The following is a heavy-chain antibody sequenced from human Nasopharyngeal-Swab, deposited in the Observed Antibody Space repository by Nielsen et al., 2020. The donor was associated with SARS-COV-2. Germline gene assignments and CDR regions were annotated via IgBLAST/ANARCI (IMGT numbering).Heavy chain of an antibody. CDR2: IYYSGST. CDR3: ARDRYSNLNWFDP. V-gene: IGHV4-31*03. J-gene: IGHJ5*02. D-gene: IGHD4-11*01. Sequence: SETLSLTCTVSGGSISSGGYYWSWIRQHPGKGLEWIGHIYYSGSTYYNPSLKSRVTISVDTSKNQFSLKLSSVTAADTAVYYCARDRYSNLNWFDPWGQGTLVTVSS. CDR1: GGSISSGGYY.